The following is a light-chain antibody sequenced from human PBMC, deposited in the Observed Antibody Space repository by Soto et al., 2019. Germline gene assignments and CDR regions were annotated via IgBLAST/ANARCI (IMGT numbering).Light chain of an antibody. CDR1: QSGSGN. CDR3: LQYNNWPPIT. CDR2: GAS. J-gene: IGKJ5*01. V-gene: IGKV3-15*01. Sequence: EIVMTQSPATLSVSPGERATLSCRASQSGSGNLAWYQQKPGQAPRLLIYGASTRATGIPARFSGSGSGTEFTLTISSLQSEDFAVYYCLQYNNWPPITFGQGTRLEIK.